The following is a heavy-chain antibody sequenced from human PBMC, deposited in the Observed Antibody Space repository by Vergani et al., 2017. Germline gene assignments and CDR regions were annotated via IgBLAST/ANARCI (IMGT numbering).Heavy chain of an antibody. CDR3: ARDKLAVPAAIDY. V-gene: IGHV3-23*01. J-gene: IGHJ4*02. Sequence: EVQLLESGGGLVQPGGSLRLSCAASGFTFISYAMSWVRQAPGKGLEWVSAISGSGGSTYYADSVKGRFTISRDNSKNTLYLQMNSLRAEDTAVYYCARDKLAVPAAIDYWGQGTLVTVSS. CDR1: GFTFISYA. D-gene: IGHD2-2*02. CDR2: ISGSGGST.